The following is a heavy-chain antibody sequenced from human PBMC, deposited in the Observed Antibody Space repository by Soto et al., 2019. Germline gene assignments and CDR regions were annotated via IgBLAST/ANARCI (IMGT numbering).Heavy chain of an antibody. CDR1: GGSFSNNY. Sequence: QVQLQQWGARLLKPSETLSLTCAVYGGSFSNNYWSWIRQPPGKGLEWIGEITYSGSTNYNPSLMSGVTISIDTSKNQFSLKLSSVTAADTAVYYCARVMGPHYGMDVWGQGTAVTVSS. CDR3: ARVMGPHYGMDV. V-gene: IGHV4-34*01. D-gene: IGHD2-8*01. J-gene: IGHJ6*02. CDR2: ITYSGST.